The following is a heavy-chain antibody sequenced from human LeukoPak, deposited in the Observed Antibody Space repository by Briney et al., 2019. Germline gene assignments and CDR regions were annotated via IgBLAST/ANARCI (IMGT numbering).Heavy chain of an antibody. V-gene: IGHV4-4*03. J-gene: IGHJ4*02. D-gene: IGHD1-26*01. CDR3: ARVGGSYYGSSFGYYFDY. Sequence: PGTLSLTCAVSGGSISSSNWRSWVRQPPGKGLEWIGEIYHSGSTNYNPSLKSRVTISVDKSKNQFSLKLSSVTAADTAVYYCARVGGSYYGSSFGYYFDYWGQGTLVTVSS. CDR2: IYHSGST. CDR1: GGSISSSNW.